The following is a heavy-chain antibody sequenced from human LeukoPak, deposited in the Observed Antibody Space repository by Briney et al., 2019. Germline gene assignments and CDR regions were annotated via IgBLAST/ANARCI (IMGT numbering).Heavy chain of an antibody. D-gene: IGHD5-18*01. CDR3: ARTARNPDS. CDR1: GLTFNNYA. J-gene: IGHJ5*01. CDR2: ISSSGTII. Sequence: PGGSLRLSCAASGLTFNNYAMNWVRQAPGKGLEYISYISSSGTIISYADSVKGRFTISRDNPKKSLYLQMNSLRVEGTAVYYCARTARNPDSWGQGTLVTVSS. V-gene: IGHV3-48*04.